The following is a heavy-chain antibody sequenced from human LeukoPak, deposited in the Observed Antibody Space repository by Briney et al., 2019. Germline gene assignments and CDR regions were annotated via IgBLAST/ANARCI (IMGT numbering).Heavy chain of an antibody. D-gene: IGHD3-9*01. CDR1: GGSITGYY. V-gene: IGHV4-34*01. J-gene: IGHJ4*02. Sequence: SETLSLTCAVYGGSITGYYWSWIRQPPGKGLEWVGEIHYTGATSYNPSLKSRATISIDTSKNQVSLKLSSVTAADTAVYYCARGNILSGYCFDFWGQGTLVTVSS. CDR2: IHYTGAT. CDR3: ARGNILSGYCFDF.